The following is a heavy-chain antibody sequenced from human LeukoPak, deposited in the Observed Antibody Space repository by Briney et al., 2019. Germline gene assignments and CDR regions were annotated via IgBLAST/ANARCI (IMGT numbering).Heavy chain of an antibody. CDR2: MNPNSGST. V-gene: IGHV1-8*01. CDR1: GYTFTSYD. D-gene: IGHD3-10*01. J-gene: IGHJ5*02. CDR3: ARRAPYRYYYGSGNPFDP. Sequence: GASVKVSFKASGYTFTSYDINWVRQATGQGREWMGWMNPNSGSTGYAQKFQGRVTMTRNTSISTAYMELSSLRSEDTAVYYCARRAPYRYYYGSGNPFDPWGQGTLVTVSS.